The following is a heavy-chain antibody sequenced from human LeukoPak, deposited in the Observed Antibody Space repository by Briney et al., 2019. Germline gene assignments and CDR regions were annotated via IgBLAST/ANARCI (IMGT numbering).Heavy chain of an antibody. D-gene: IGHD4/OR15-4a*01. Sequence: GASVKVSCKASGFTFTSSAMQWVRQARGQRLEWIGWIVVGSGNTNYAQKFQERVTITRDMSTSTAYMELSSLRSEDTAVYYCARGYGGNDNDAFDIWGQGTMVTVSS. CDR1: GFTFTSSA. CDR2: IVVGSGNT. J-gene: IGHJ3*02. CDR3: ARGYGGNDNDAFDI. V-gene: IGHV1-58*02.